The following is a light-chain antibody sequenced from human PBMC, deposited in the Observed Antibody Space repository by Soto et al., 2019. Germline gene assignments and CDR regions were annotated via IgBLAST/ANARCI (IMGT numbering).Light chain of an antibody. CDR2: KDT. CDR1: ALPKKY. Sequence: SYELTQPPSVSVSPGQTARITCSGDALPKKYAYWYQQKPGQAPVMVIYKDTERASGIPERFSGSGSGTTVTLTISGVQAEDEADYYCQSADSSDTYYVFGTGTKLTVL. J-gene: IGLJ1*01. CDR3: QSADSSDTYYV. V-gene: IGLV3-25*03.